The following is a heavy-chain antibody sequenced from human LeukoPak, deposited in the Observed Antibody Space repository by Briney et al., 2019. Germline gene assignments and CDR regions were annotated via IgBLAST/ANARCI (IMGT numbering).Heavy chain of an antibody. D-gene: IGHD3-10*01. CDR3: AKGLLWFGELLSGDYFDY. Sequence: GGSLRLSLAAPGFPLGTNAMSWAGQPQGKGREWVSAISVGGGSTYYADSVKGRFTISRDNSKNTLYLQMNSLRAEDTAVYYCAKGLLWFGELLSGDYFDYWGQGTLVTVSS. V-gene: IGHV3-23*01. CDR1: GFPLGTNA. CDR2: ISVGGGST. J-gene: IGHJ4*02.